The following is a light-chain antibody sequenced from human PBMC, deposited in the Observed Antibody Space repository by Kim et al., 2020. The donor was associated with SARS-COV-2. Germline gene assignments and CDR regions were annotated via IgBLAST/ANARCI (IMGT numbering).Light chain of an antibody. J-gene: IGKJ4*01. CDR1: QSVSSTY. CDR3: QQYATSPLT. Sequence: SPGERATPSCRASQSVSSTYLAWYQNKNGQSPRRLISGVSTRATGIPDRCSGSGSGTDFTLTISRLEPEDFAVYYCQQYATSPLTFGGGTKVDIK. V-gene: IGKV3-20*01. CDR2: GVS.